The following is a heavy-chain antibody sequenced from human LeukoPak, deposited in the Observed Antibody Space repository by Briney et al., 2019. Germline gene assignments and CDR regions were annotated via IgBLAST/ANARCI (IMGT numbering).Heavy chain of an antibody. J-gene: IGHJ4*02. CDR3: ARLVYYDSSGYILD. V-gene: IGHV4-39*01. D-gene: IGHD3-22*01. Sequence: PSETLSLTCTVSGGSISSSTYYWGWIRQPPGKGLEWLGSIYYSGNTYYNPSLKSRVTISVDTSKNQFSLKLSSVTAADTAVYYCARLVYYDSSGYILDWGQGTLVTVSS. CDR2: IYYSGNT. CDR1: GGSISSSTYY.